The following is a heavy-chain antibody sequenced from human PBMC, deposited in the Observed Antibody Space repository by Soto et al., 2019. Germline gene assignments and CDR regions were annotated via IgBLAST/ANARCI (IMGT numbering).Heavy chain of an antibody. V-gene: IGHV4-59*01. Sequence: SQTLPLTCTVSGGSISSYYWSCIRQPPGKGLDWIGYCYYSGSTNYNPSLKSRVTISVDTSKNQFSLNLSSVTAADTAVYYCARGCCDYVVYWGQGTLVTVSS. D-gene: IGHD2-8*01. CDR3: ARGCCDYVVY. J-gene: IGHJ4*02. CDR2: CYYSGST. CDR1: GGSISSYY.